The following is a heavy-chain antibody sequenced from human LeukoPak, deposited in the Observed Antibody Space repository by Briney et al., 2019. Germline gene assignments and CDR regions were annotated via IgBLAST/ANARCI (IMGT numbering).Heavy chain of an antibody. V-gene: IGHV1-2*02. CDR2: INPNSGGT. CDR3: AREKYYYDSSGQEPYYYYYMDV. CDR1: GYTFTGYY. Sequence: ASVKVSCKASGYTFTGYYMHWVRQAPGQGLEWMGWINPNSGGTNYAQKFQGRVTMTTDTSTSTAYMELRSLRSDDTAVYYCAREKYYYDSSGQEPYYYYYMDVWGKGTTVTVSS. J-gene: IGHJ6*03. D-gene: IGHD3-22*01.